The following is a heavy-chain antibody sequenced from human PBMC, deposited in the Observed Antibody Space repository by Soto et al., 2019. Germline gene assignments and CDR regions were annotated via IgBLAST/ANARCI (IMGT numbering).Heavy chain of an antibody. D-gene: IGHD6-13*01. J-gene: IGHJ4*02. V-gene: IGHV3-73*02. CDR2: IRSKANSYAT. CDR1: GFTFSGSA. Sequence: EVQLVESGGGLVQPGGSLKLSCAASGFTFSGSAMHWVRQASGKGLEWVGRIRSKANSYATAYAASVKGRFTISRDDSKNTAYLQMNSRKTEDTAVYYCAAGTFDYWGQGTLVTVSS. CDR3: AAGTFDY.